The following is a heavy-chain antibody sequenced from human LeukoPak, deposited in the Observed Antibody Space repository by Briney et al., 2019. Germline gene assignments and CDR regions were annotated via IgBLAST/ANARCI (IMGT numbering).Heavy chain of an antibody. J-gene: IGHJ4*02. D-gene: IGHD3-22*01. V-gene: IGHV3-74*01. CDR3: ARDDNYYYDSSGYVDY. Sequence: GGSLRLSCAASGFTFSSYWMHWVRQAPGKGRVWVSRINSDGSSTSYADSVKGRFTISRDNAKNTMYLQMNSMRGEDKAVYYCARDDNYYYDSSGYVDYWGQGTLVTVSS. CDR2: INSDGSST. CDR1: GFTFSSYW.